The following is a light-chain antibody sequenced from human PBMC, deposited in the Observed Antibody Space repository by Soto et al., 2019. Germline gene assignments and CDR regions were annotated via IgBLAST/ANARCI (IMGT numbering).Light chain of an antibody. CDR2: GAS. CDR1: QSISTF. Sequence: DIQMTQSPSTLSASVGDRVTLTCRASQSISTFLNWYQQRPGKAPNLLIYGASTLQSGVPSRFSGGGSGTYFTRTISSLQPEDFATYYCQQGYTSPQSTCGPGTKVDI. V-gene: IGKV1-39*01. J-gene: IGKJ3*01. CDR3: QQGYTSPQST.